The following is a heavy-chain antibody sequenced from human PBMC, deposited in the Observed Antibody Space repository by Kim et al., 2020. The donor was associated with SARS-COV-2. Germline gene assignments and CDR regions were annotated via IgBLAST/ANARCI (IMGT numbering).Heavy chain of an antibody. V-gene: IGHV3-30*04. J-gene: IGHJ6*03. CDR3: ARCRYYYYMDV. Sequence: GGSLRLSCAASGFTFSSYAMHWVRQAPGKGLEWVAVISYDGSNKYYADSVKGRFTISRDNSKNTLYLQMNSLRAEDTAVYYCARCRYYYYMDVWGKGTTVTVSS. CDR1: GFTFSSYA. CDR2: ISYDGSNK.